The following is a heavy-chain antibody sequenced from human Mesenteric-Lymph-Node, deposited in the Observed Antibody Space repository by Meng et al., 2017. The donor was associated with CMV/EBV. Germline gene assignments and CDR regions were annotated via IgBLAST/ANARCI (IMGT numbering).Heavy chain of an antibody. V-gene: IGHV4-34*01. D-gene: IGHD3-3*01. CDR2: INHSGST. Sequence: SETLSLTCAVYDGSFSGYYWSWIRQPPGKGLEWIGEINHSGSTNYNPSLKSRVTISVDTSKNQFSLKLNSVSAADTAVYYCARPRKLRFLEYWRGDASDIWGQGTKVTVSS. CDR1: DGSFSGYY. J-gene: IGHJ3*02. CDR3: ARPRKLRFLEYWRGDASDI.